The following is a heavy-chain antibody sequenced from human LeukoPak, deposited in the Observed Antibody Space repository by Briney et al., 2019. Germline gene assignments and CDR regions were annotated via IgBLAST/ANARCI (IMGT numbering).Heavy chain of an antibody. Sequence: GRSLRLSCAASGFTFSSYAMHWVRQAPGKGLEWVAVISYDGSNKYYADSVKGRFTISRDNSKNTLYLQMNSLRAEDTAVYYCARDLYLFDYWGLGTLVTVSS. CDR1: GFTFSSYA. CDR3: ARDLYLFDY. V-gene: IGHV3-30-3*01. CDR2: ISYDGSNK. J-gene: IGHJ4*02.